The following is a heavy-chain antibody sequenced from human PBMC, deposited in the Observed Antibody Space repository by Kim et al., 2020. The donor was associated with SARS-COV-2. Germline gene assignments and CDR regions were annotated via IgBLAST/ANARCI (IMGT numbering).Heavy chain of an antibody. V-gene: IGHV3-33*03. Sequence: DANSVKSRFTCSRDNSKNTVYLQMIGLRAEDTAVYYWAKDVEGGAFDYWGQGTLVTVSS. CDR3: AKDVEGGAFDY. J-gene: IGHJ4*02. D-gene: IGHD2-21*01.